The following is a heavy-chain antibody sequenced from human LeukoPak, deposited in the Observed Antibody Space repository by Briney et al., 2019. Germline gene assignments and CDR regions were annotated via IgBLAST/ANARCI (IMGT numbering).Heavy chain of an antibody. V-gene: IGHV1-18*01. D-gene: IGHD3-3*01. CDR1: GYTFTSYG. Sequence: EASVKVSCKASGYTFTSYGISWVRQAPGQGLEWMGWISAYNGNTNYAQKLQGRVTMTTDTSTSTAYMELRSLRSDDTAVYYCARGATYYDFWSGYYLYYFDYWGQGTLVTVSS. CDR2: ISAYNGNT. J-gene: IGHJ4*02. CDR3: ARGATYYDFWSGYYLYYFDY.